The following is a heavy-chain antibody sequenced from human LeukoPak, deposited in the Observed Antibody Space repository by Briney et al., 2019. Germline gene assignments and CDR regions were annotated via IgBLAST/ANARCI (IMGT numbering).Heavy chain of an antibody. V-gene: IGHV3-23*01. D-gene: IGHD3-10*01. CDR1: GFTFSSYA. CDR2: IGGSGGRT. J-gene: IGHJ6*03. CDR3: ARAGYYYGSGSYSVGVYYYYMDV. Sequence: GGSLRLSCAASGFTFSSYAMSWVRQAPGKGLEWVSAIGGSGGRTYYADSVKGRFTISRDNAKNSLYLQMNSLRAEDTAVYYCARAGYYYGSGSYSVGVYYYYMDVWGKGTTVTISS.